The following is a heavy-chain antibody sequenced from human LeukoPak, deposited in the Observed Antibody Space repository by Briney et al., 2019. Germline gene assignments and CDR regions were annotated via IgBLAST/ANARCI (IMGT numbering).Heavy chain of an antibody. CDR1: GFIFSSYW. D-gene: IGHD1-14*01. V-gene: IGHV3-74*01. Sequence: GGSLRLSCAASGFIFSSYWMLWARQVPGQGLVWVSRINPGGSNTAYADSVKGRFTISRDNAKNTLYLQMDSLRAEDTGVYYCARSNQADDYWGQGTLVTVPS. J-gene: IGHJ4*02. CDR3: ARSNQADDY. CDR2: INPGGSNT.